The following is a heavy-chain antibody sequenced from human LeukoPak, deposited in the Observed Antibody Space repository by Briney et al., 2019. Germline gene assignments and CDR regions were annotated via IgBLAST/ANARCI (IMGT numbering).Heavy chain of an antibody. CDR3: AKLGDSST. CDR1: GDSVSSKSAA. V-gene: IGHV6-1*01. D-gene: IGHD6-19*01. J-gene: IGHJ5*02. CDR2: TYYRSKWYN. Sequence: SQTLSLTRAISGDSVSSKSAAWSWIRQSPSRGLEWLGRTYYRSKWYNEYAVSVKSRIVINPDTSKNQFSLHLNSVTPEDTAMYYCAKLGDSSTWGQGTLVTVSS.